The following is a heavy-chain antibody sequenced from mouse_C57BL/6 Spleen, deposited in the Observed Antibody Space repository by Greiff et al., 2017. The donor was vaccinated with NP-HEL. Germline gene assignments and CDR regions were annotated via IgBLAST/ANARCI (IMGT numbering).Heavy chain of an antibody. Sequence: QVQLQQSGAELVRPGASVTLSCKASGYTFTDYEMHWVKQTPVHGLEWIGAIDPETGGTAYNQKFKGKAILTADKSSSTAYMELRSLTSEDSAVYYCTREDDGYYFVYWGQGTTLTVSS. D-gene: IGHD2-3*01. J-gene: IGHJ2*01. CDR1: GYTFTDYE. CDR2: IDPETGGT. CDR3: TREDDGYYFVY. V-gene: IGHV1-15*01.